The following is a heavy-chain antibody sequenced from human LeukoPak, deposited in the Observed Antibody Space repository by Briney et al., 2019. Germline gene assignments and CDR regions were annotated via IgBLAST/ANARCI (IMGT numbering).Heavy chain of an antibody. V-gene: IGHV4-34*01. J-gene: IGHJ6*02. CDR3: ARLIDYYYGMDV. CDR1: GGSFSGYY. D-gene: IGHD3-16*02. Sequence: SETLSLTCAVYGGSFSGYYWSWIRQPPGKGLEWIGSIYYSGSTYYNPSLKSRVTISVDTSKNQFSLKLSSVTAADTAVYYCARLIDYYYGMDVWGQGTTVTVSS. CDR2: IYYSGST.